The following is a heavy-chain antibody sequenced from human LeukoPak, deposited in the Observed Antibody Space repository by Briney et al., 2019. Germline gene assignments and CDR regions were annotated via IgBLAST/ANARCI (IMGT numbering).Heavy chain of an antibody. CDR1: GFTFSNYA. J-gene: IGHJ3*02. CDR2: IRYDGSNK. D-gene: IGHD7-27*01. V-gene: IGHV3-30*02. CDR3: AKDALGAFDI. Sequence: PGGSLRLSCAASGFTFSNYAMNWVRQAPGKGLEWVAFIRYDGSNKYYADSVKGRFTISRDNSKNTLYLQMNSLRAEDTAVYYCAKDALGAFDIWGQGTMVTVSS.